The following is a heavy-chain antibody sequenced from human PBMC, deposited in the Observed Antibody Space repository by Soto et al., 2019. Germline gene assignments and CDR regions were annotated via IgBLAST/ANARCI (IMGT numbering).Heavy chain of an antibody. J-gene: IGHJ3*02. D-gene: IGHD6-13*01. CDR1: GFIFDDYA. CDR3: ARVPGYSSSWGVDAFDI. CDR2: ISWDSGSI. V-gene: IGHV3-9*01. Sequence: GGSLRLSCAASGFIFDDYAMHWVRQAPGKGLEWVSGISWDSGSIIYADSVKGRFTISRDNSKNTLYLQMNSLRAEDTAVYYCARVPGYSSSWGVDAFDIWGQGTMVTVSS.